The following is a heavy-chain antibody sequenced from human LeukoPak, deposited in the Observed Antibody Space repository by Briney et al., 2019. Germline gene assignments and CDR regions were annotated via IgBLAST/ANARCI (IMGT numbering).Heavy chain of an antibody. CDR3: ARMGSSWTTVAFDI. CDR2: IYYSGST. V-gene: IGHV4-59*01. CDR1: GGSISSYY. J-gene: IGHJ3*02. D-gene: IGHD6-13*01. Sequence: SETLSLTCTVSGGSISSYYWSWIRQPPGKGLEWIGYIYYSGSTNYNPSLKSRVTISVDTSKNQFSLKLSSVTAADTAVYYCARMGSSWTTVAFDIWGQGTMVTVSS.